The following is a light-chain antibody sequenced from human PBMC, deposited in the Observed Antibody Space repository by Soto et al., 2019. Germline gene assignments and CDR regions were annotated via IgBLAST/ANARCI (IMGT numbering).Light chain of an antibody. Sequence: DIQMTQSPSSLSASVRDRVTITCRASPGISNYLAWYQQKPGKVPKLLIYAASNLQSGVPPRFSGSGSGTDFTLTISSLQPEDVATYYCQKYDSGPWTFGQGTKVEIK. CDR2: AAS. V-gene: IGKV1-27*01. CDR3: QKYDSGPWT. J-gene: IGKJ1*01. CDR1: PGISNY.